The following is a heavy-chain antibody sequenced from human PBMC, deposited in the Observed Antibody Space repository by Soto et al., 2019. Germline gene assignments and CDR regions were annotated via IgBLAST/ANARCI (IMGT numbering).Heavy chain of an antibody. CDR3: ARHGEWLQRYYYYYNGMDV. Sequence: XSCKVTLKASVDTLIGYYIYWVRQTPGQGLEWMGWMNPNSGGTNYGQKFQGRVTMTSDTSISTAYMELSRLRSDDTAVSYCARHGEWLQRYYYYYNGMDVWGQGTTVTVSS. D-gene: IGHD5-12*01. CDR2: MNPNSGGT. V-gene: IGHV1-2*02. CDR1: VDTLIGYY. J-gene: IGHJ6*02.